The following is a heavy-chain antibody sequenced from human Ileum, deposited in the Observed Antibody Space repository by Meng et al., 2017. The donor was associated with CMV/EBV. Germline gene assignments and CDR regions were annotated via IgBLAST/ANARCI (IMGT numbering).Heavy chain of an antibody. Sequence: SFPRRSHYWAWIRQPPGQGLEWIASMYYSGSTYYSQSLKGRVTIALDTSKTHFSLRLTSVTAADTAVYYCARECDILTGYYTGWFDPWGQGTLVTVSS. CDR1: SFPRRSHY. V-gene: IGHV4-39*07. CDR3: ARECDILTGYYTGWFDP. J-gene: IGHJ5*02. CDR2: MYYSGST. D-gene: IGHD3-9*01.